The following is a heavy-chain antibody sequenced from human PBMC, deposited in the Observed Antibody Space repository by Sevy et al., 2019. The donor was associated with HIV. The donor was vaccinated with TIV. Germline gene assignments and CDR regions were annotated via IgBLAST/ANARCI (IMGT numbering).Heavy chain of an antibody. CDR3: VRGLNEWDPLSYYFGY. V-gene: IGHV3-23*01. J-gene: IGHJ4*02. CDR1: GFSFSTHA. CDR2: ISGSGTNA. Sequence: GGSLRLSCTASGFSFSTHAMHWVRQPPGKGLEWVSDISGSGTNACYGDSVKGRFTTARDNSKNTSYLQMNNLRGEDTAVYYCVRGLNEWDPLSYYFGYWGQGILVTVSS. D-gene: IGHD1-26*01.